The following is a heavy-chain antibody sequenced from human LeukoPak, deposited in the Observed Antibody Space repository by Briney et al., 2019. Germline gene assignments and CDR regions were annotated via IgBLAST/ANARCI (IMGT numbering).Heavy chain of an antibody. CDR3: ARDQGYDFWSGYSLDY. CDR2: IIPIFGTA. V-gene: IGHV1-69*06. CDR1: GGTFSSYA. Sequence: ASVKVSCKASGGTFSSYAISWVRQAPGQGLEWMGGIIPIFGTANYAQKFQGRVTITADKSTSTAYMELSSLRSEDTAVYYCARDQGYDFWSGYSLDYWGQGPLVTVSS. J-gene: IGHJ4*02. D-gene: IGHD3-3*01.